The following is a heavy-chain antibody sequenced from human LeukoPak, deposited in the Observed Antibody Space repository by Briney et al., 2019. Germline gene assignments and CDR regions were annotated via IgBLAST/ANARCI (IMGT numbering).Heavy chain of an antibody. D-gene: IGHD3-10*01. V-gene: IGHV4-39*01. CDR1: GGSIRTTSSY. J-gene: IGHJ4*02. Sequence: SETLSLTCTVSGGSIRTTSSYWGCIRQPPGKGLEWIGSIFYSGYTYSNSSLESRVTMSVDTSKNQFSLKLNSVTAADTAIYYCARQFAGHTRNFDYWGQGTMVTVSS. CDR3: ARQFAGHTRNFDY. CDR2: IFYSGYT.